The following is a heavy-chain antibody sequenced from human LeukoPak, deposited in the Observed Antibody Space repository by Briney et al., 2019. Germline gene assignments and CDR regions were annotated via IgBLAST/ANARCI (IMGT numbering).Heavy chain of an antibody. CDR2: INPSGGST. V-gene: IGHV1-46*01. CDR3: ARELHSPGATFDY. D-gene: IGHD1-26*01. J-gene: IGHJ4*02. CDR1: GYTFTDFY. Sequence: GASVKVSCKASGYTFTDFYMHWVRQAPGQGLEWMGIINPSGGSTSYAQKFQGRVTMTRDTSTSTVYMELSSLRSEDTAVYYCARELHSPGATFDYWGQGTLVTVSS.